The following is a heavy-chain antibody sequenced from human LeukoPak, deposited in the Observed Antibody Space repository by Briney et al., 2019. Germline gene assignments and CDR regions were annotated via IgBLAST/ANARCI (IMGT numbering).Heavy chain of an antibody. CDR2: INPDSGGT. CDR3: ARLNSGYDYFDY. J-gene: IGHJ4*02. V-gene: IGHV1-2*02. Sequence: ASVKVSCKASGYTFTVYYIHWVRQAPGQGFEWMGWINPDSGGTNYAQKFQGRVTVTRDTSISTAYMELSRLTSDDTAVYYCARLNSGYDYFDYWGQGTLVTVSS. CDR1: GYTFTVYY. D-gene: IGHD5-12*01.